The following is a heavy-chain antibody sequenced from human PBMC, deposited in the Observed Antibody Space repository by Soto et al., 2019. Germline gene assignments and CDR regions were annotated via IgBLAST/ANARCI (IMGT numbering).Heavy chain of an antibody. D-gene: IGHD3-3*01. CDR1: GYSFTSYW. Sequence: HGESLKISCKGSGYSFTSYWIGWVRQMPGKGLEWMGIIYPGDSDTRYSPSFQGQVTISADKSISTAYLQWSSLKASDTAMYYCARTPPPDFWSGYAYYYYGMDVWGQGTTVTVSS. CDR3: ARTPPPDFWSGYAYYYYGMDV. V-gene: IGHV5-51*01. J-gene: IGHJ6*02. CDR2: IYPGDSDT.